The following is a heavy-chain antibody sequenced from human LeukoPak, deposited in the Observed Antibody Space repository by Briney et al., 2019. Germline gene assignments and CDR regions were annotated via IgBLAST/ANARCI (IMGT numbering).Heavy chain of an antibody. CDR1: GFSFNNYA. CDR3: AKGAYDYIEIAYFDY. Sequence: GGSLRLSCVASGFSFNNYAMNWVRQAPGKGLEWVSLIIGSSGSTFYADSVKGRFTISRDKSKNTLYLQMNSLRAEDTAVYYCAKGAYDYIEIAYFDYWGQGSLVTISS. D-gene: IGHD5-12*01. J-gene: IGHJ4*02. CDR2: IIGSSGST. V-gene: IGHV3-23*01.